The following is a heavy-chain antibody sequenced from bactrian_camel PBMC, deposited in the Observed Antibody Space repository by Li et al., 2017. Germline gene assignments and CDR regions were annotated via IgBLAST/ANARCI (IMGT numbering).Heavy chain of an antibody. J-gene: IGHJ4*01. D-gene: IGHD6*01. Sequence: HVQLVESGGGSVQAGRSLRLSCVGSGYGWQYNSYCLGWFRQAPGKEREDVASIHRDGRTKIADSVKGRFTISQDHAANTHFLQMNDLKPEDSAIYYCAAGAYCAYCQGGWCAIYHDWGKGTQVTVS. V-gene: IGHV3S53*01. CDR2: IHRDGRT. CDR3: AAGAYCAYCQGGWCAIYHD. CDR1: GYGWQYNS.